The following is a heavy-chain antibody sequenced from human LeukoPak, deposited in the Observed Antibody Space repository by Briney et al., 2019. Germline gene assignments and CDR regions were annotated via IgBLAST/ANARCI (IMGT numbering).Heavy chain of an antibody. CDR2: IKQDGSEK. J-gene: IGHJ4*02. CDR1: GFAFSSYW. Sequence: PGGSLRLSRAASGFAFSSYWMSWVRQAPGQGLEWVANIKQDGSEKYYVDSVKGRFTISRDNAKNSLYLQMNSLRAEDTAVYYCARDPGHYGEGDFDYWGQGTLVTVSS. D-gene: IGHD4-17*01. CDR3: ARDPGHYGEGDFDY. V-gene: IGHV3-7*01.